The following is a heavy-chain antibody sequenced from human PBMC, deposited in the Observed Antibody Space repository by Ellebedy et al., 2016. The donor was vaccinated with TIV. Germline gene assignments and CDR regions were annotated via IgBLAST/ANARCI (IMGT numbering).Heavy chain of an antibody. Sequence: PGGSLRLSCAASGFTFSSYAMSWVRQAPGKGLEWVSAISGSGGSTYYADSVKGRFTISRDNSKNTLYLQMNSLKTEDTAVYYCVRDNMRGARDYWGQGTLVTVS. CDR1: GFTFSSYA. V-gene: IGHV3-23*01. CDR2: ISGSGGST. CDR3: VRDNMRGARDY. D-gene: IGHD2-2*01. J-gene: IGHJ4*02.